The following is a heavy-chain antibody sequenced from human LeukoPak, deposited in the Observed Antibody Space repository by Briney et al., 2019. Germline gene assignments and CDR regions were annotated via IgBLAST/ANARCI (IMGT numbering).Heavy chain of an antibody. J-gene: IGHJ4*02. V-gene: IGHV5-51*01. CDR2: IYPGDSDT. D-gene: IGHD6-19*01. Sequence: GESLKISCKGSGYSFTNYRIGWVRQMPGKGLEWMGIIYPGDSDTRYSPSFQGQVTISVDKSISTAYLQWSSLKASDTAMYYCARGPTGAGYYFDYWGQGTLVTVSS. CDR3: ARGPTGAGYYFDY. CDR1: GYSFTNYR.